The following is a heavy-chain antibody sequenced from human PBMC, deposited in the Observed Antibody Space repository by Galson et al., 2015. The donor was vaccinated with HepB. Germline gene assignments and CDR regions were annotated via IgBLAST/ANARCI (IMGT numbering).Heavy chain of an antibody. CDR2: ISASGGST. D-gene: IGHD2-15*01. V-gene: IGHV3-23*01. CDR1: GFTLSSYA. J-gene: IGHJ4*02. Sequence: SLRLSCAASGFTLSSYAMSWVRQAPGKGLEWVSAISASGGSTYYADSVKGRFTISRDNSKNTLYLQMNSLRAEGTAVYYCAKAGGYCRSGSCFREGVDYWGQGTLVTVSS. CDR3: AKAGGYCRSGSCFREGVDY.